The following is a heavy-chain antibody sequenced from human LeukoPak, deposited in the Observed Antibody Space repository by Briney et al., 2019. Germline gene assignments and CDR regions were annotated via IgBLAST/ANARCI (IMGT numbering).Heavy chain of an antibody. D-gene: IGHD3-10*01. CDR1: GGSISSYY. V-gene: IGHV4-59*08. J-gene: IGHJ4*02. CDR3: ASNYYGSGSLDY. Sequence: SSETLSLICTVSGGSISSYYWSWIRQPPGKGLEWIGYIYYSGSTNYNPSLKSRVTISVDTSKNQFSLKLSSVTAADTAVYYCASNYYGSGSLDYWGQGNLVTVSS. CDR2: IYYSGST.